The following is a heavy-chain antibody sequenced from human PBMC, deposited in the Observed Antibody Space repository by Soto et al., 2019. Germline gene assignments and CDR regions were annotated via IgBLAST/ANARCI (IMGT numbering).Heavy chain of an antibody. V-gene: IGHV1-18*01. D-gene: IGHD2-21*02. CDR3: ARGFRGGDAEWFDP. Sequence: ASVKVSCKASGYTFTNFGIIWVRQAPGQGLEWMGWISAYNGNTNYAQNFQGRVTMTTDTSTSTAYMELRSLRSEDTAVYYCARGFRGGDAEWFDPWGQGTLVTVS. CDR1: GYTFTNFG. J-gene: IGHJ5*02. CDR2: ISAYNGNT.